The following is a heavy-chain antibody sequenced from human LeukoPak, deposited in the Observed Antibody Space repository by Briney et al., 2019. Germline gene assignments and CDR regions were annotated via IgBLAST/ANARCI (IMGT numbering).Heavy chain of an antibody. V-gene: IGHV3-48*01. CDR1: GFTFSSYN. CDR2: ISSSSSTI. J-gene: IGHJ4*02. D-gene: IGHD1-26*01. CDR3: AKGDSGSYYVAFDY. Sequence: GGSLRLSCAASGFTFSSYNMNWVRQAPGKGLEWVSYISSSSSTIYYADSVKGRFTISRDNSKNTLYLQMNSLRAEDTAVYYCAKGDSGSYYVAFDYWGQGTLVTVSS.